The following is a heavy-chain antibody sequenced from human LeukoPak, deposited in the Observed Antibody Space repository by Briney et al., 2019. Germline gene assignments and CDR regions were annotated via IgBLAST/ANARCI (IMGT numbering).Heavy chain of an antibody. CDR2: IPNDRRNN. J-gene: IGHJ6*03. V-gene: IGHV3-30*03. Sequence: GRSLRLSCAASGFTFSSYGMHWVRQAPGKGLEWVAVIPNDRRNNYYADSVKGRFTISRDNAKNSLYLQMNSLRAEDTAVYYCARAPSKYDFWSGYHYYYMDVWGKGTTVTVSS. D-gene: IGHD3-3*01. CDR1: GFTFSSYG. CDR3: ARAPSKYDFWSGYHYYYMDV.